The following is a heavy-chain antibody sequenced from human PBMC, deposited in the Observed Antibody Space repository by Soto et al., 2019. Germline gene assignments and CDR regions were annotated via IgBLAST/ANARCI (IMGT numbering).Heavy chain of an antibody. D-gene: IGHD1-26*01. J-gene: IGHJ4*02. CDR2: VYPGDSQT. V-gene: IGHV5-51*01. CDR1: GYTFTDAW. Sequence: GESLKISCKASGYTFTDAWIGWVRQMPGKGLEWMGIVYPGDSQTRYNPSFQGQITISADKSITTAYLQWTSLKASDSAMYYCARSNRILFSIYPRKWGPVDYWGQGTLVTVSS. CDR3: ARSNRILFSIYPRKWGPVDY.